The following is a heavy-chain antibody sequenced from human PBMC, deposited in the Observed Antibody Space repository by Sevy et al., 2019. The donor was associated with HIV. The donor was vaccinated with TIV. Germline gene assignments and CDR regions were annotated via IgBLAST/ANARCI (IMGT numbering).Heavy chain of an antibody. V-gene: IGHV3-53*01. CDR3: ARDRRGYCSSTSCYPYGMDV. CDR2: IYSGGNT. D-gene: IGHD2-2*01. Sequence: GGSLRLSCAASGFTVSSNYMTWVRQAPGKGLEWVSVIYSGGNTYYGDSVKGRFTISRDNSKNTMYLQMNSLRVEDTAVYYCARDRRGYCSSTSCYPYGMDVWGQGTTVTVSS. J-gene: IGHJ6*02. CDR1: GFTVSSNY.